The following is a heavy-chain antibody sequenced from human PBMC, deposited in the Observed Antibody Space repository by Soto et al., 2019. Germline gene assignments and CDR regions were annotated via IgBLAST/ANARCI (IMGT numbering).Heavy chain of an antibody. Sequence: QVQLQQWGAGLLKPSETLSLTCAVYGGSFSGYYWSWIRQPPGQGLEWIGEINHSGSTNYNPSLKSRVTISVDTSKNQFSRKLSSVTAADTAVYYCARGQGYSYGTFYYYYGMDVWGQGTTVTVSS. V-gene: IGHV4-34*01. CDR3: ARGQGYSYGTFYYYYGMDV. CDR1: GGSFSGYY. D-gene: IGHD5-18*01. J-gene: IGHJ6*02. CDR2: INHSGST.